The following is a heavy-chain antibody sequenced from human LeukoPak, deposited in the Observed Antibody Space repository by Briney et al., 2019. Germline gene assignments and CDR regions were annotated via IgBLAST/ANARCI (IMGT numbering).Heavy chain of an antibody. CDR2: ISSSGSTI. CDR3: AILGVPAAYYYMDV. V-gene: IGHV3-48*03. J-gene: IGHJ6*03. D-gene: IGHD2-2*01. CDR1: GFTFSSYE. Sequence: PGGSLRLSCAASGFTFSSYEMNWVRQAPGKGLEWVSNISSSGSTIYYADSVKGRFTISRDNAKNSLYPQMNSLRAEDTAAYYCAILGVPAAYYYMDVWGKGTTVTISS.